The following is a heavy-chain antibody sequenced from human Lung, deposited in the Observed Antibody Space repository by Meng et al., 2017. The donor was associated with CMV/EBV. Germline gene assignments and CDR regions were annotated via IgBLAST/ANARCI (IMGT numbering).Heavy chain of an antibody. J-gene: IGHJ6*02. CDR2: IYTGGIT. CDR3: ARDLRPSGGGMDV. Sequence: GESLKISCAASGFSVNSNFMNWVRQAPGKGLEWVSVIYTGGITYYADSVKGRFTISRDNSKNTVHLQMNNLRPGDTAVYYCARDLRPSGGGMDVWGQGTTVNVSS. D-gene: IGHD2-8*02. CDR1: GFSVNSNF. V-gene: IGHV3-53*01.